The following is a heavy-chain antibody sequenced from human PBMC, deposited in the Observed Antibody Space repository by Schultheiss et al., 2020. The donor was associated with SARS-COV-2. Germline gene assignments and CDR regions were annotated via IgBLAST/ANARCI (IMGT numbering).Heavy chain of an antibody. V-gene: IGHV3-30*18. D-gene: IGHD2-15*01. Sequence: GGSLRLSCSASGFTFSSYGMHWVRQAPGKGLEWVAVISYDGSNKYYADSVKGRFTISRDNSKNTLYLQMNSLRAEDTAVYYCVKEAAVVVAAPTFDYWGQGTLVTVSS. CDR1: GFTFSSYG. CDR2: ISYDGSNK. CDR3: VKEAAVVVAAPTFDY. J-gene: IGHJ4*02.